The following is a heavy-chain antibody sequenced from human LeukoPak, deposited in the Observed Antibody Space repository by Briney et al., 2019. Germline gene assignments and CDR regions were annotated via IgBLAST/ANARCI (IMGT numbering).Heavy chain of an antibody. CDR3: AKDGESGIQYTQGYFDY. J-gene: IGHJ4*02. Sequence: TGGSLRLSCAASGFSFSDYAIYWVRQTPGKGLEWVAFIRYDGGNKIYADSVKGRFTISRDNSHNTVYLQMTGLRAEDTAVYYCAKDGESGIQYTQGYFDYWGQGTLVIVSS. D-gene: IGHD1-1*01. V-gene: IGHV3-30*02. CDR1: GFSFSDYA. CDR2: IRYDGGNK.